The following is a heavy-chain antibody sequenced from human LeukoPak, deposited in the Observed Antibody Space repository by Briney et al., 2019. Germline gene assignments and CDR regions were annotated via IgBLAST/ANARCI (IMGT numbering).Heavy chain of an antibody. V-gene: IGHV3-23*01. CDR3: VKDLRTDSGDYYRLLGYYYHGMDV. Sequence: GGSLRLSCAASGFTFSTYDMSWVRQAPGKGLECVASISSGGGGSTYYADSVKGRFTISRDNSKNTLYLQMNSLRADDTAVYYCVKDLRTDSGDYYRLLGYYYHGMDVWGQGTTVTVSS. J-gene: IGHJ6*02. D-gene: IGHD3-22*01. CDR2: ISSGGGGST. CDR1: GFTFSTYD.